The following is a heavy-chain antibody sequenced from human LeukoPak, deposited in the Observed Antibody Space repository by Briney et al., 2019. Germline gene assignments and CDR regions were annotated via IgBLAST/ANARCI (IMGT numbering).Heavy chain of an antibody. CDR3: ARGARYDFWSGYRGGAFDI. CDR2: MNPNSGNT. D-gene: IGHD3-3*01. V-gene: IGHV1-8*03. CDR1: GYTFTSYD. Sequence: GASVKVSCKASGYTFTSYDINWVRQATGQGLEWMGWMNPNSGNTGYAQKFQGRVTITRNTSISTAYMELSSLRSEDTAVYYCARGARYDFWSGYRGGAFDIWGQGTMVTVSS. J-gene: IGHJ3*02.